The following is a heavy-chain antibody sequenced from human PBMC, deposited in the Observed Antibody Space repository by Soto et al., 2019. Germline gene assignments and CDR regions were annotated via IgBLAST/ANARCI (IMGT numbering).Heavy chain of an antibody. CDR2: IHRSGST. V-gene: IGHV4-38-2*01. Sequence: PSETLSLTCAVSGYFISRVFYWGWVRQPPGSGLEWIGTIHRSGSTYYNPSLKSRVTISVDTSENQFSMKLSSVTAADTGVYYCAVVSDGFDPWGQGTLVTVSS. J-gene: IGHJ5*02. CDR1: GYFISRVFY. CDR3: AVVSDGFDP. D-gene: IGHD2-15*01.